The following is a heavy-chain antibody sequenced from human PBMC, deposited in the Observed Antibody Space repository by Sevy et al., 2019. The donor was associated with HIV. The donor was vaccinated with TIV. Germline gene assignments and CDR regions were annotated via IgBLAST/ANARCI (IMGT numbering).Heavy chain of an antibody. Sequence: SETLSLTCTVSGGSISSYLWSWVRQPPGRGLEWIGHMYNTWSTNYNPSLKSRVTISLDTSKNQFSLKLSSVTAADTAVYYCARHQTTAVLYAFDLWGQRTMVTVSS. CDR3: ARHQTTAVLYAFDL. CDR2: MYNTWST. D-gene: IGHD2-21*02. CDR1: GGSISSYL. J-gene: IGHJ3*01. V-gene: IGHV4-59*08.